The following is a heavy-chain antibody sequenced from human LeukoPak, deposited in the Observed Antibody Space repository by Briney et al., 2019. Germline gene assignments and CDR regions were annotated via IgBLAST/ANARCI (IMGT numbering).Heavy chain of an antibody. CDR2: IWYDGSNK. D-gene: IGHD3-22*01. CDR1: GFTFSSYG. Sequence: GGSLRLSCAASGFTFSSYGMHWVRQAPGMGLEWVAVIWYDGSNKYYADSVKGRFTISRDNSKNTLYVQVNSLGTEDTAAYYCAKGSYYDSSGSFYFDYWGQGTLVTVSS. V-gene: IGHV3-33*06. CDR3: AKGSYYDSSGSFYFDY. J-gene: IGHJ4*02.